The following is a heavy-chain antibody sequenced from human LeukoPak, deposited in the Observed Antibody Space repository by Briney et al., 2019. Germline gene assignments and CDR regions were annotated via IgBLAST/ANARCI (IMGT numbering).Heavy chain of an antibody. V-gene: IGHV4-39*07. Sequence: SETLSLTCTVSGGSISSSSYYWGWIRQPPGKGLEWIGEINHSGSTNYNPSLKSRVTISVDTSKNQFSPKLSSVTAADTAVYYCAREGSVRFLEWASGWFDPWGQGTLVTVSS. CDR2: INHSGST. D-gene: IGHD3-3*01. CDR3: AREGSVRFLEWASGWFDP. CDR1: GGSISSSSYY. J-gene: IGHJ5*02.